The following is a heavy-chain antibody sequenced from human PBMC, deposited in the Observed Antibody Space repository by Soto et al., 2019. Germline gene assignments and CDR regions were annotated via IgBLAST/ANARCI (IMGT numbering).Heavy chain of an antibody. V-gene: IGHV1-69*13. CDR1: GGSFSGSA. Sequence: SVKVSCNASGGSFSGSAISWVRQAPGQGLEWMGGIIPMFAATNYAPRLQDRVTITADESTNTVSLSLSSLTSEDTAIYYCARGAIAAVPAALTAYHDYTNYRFDSWGQGTLVTVSS. CDR3: ARGAIAAVPAALTAYHDYTNYRFDS. CDR2: IIPMFAAT. D-gene: IGHD2-15*01. J-gene: IGHJ4*02.